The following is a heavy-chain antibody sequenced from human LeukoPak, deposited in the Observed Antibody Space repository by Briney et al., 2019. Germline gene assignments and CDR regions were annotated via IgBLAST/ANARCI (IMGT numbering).Heavy chain of an antibody. J-gene: IGHJ4*02. Sequence: GGSLRLSCAASGFTFSDYYMNWIRQAPGKGLEWVAYISTGAKTIYFSDSVKGRFTISRDNAKNSLFLQMNSLRAEDTAVYYCARDSSDSSSQVAFDFWGQGTLVTVSS. D-gene: IGHD6-19*01. CDR3: ARDSSDSSSQVAFDF. V-gene: IGHV3-11*01. CDR1: GFTFSDYY. CDR2: ISTGAKTI.